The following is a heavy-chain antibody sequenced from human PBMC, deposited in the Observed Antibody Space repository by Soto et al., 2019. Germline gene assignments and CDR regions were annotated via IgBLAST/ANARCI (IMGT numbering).Heavy chain of an antibody. J-gene: IGHJ4*02. CDR3: ARSPHIQLWSYPSDY. Sequence: QVQLQESGPGLVKPSQTLSLTCTVSGGSISSGGYYWSWIHQHPGKGLEWIGYIYFSGSTYYNPSLKSRVTISVDTSKNHSSLKLSSVTAADTAVYYCARSPHIQLWSYPSDYWGQGTLVTVSS. CDR2: IYFSGST. V-gene: IGHV4-31*03. D-gene: IGHD5-18*01. CDR1: GGSISSGGYY.